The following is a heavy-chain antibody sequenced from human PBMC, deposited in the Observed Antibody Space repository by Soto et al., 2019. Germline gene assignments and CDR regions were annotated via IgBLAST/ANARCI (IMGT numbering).Heavy chain of an antibody. CDR1: GGSVSSYY. V-gene: IGHV4-59*02. CDR2: VYYSGSA. J-gene: IGHJ5*02. Sequence: QVQLQESGPGLVKPSETLSLTCTVSGGSVSSYYWNWIRQPPGKGLEWIGYVYYSGSATYNPSLKSRVTISVDTAKVQFSLKLRSVTAADTAVYYCARTNWNANWFDPWGQGTLVTVSS. CDR3: ARTNWNANWFDP. D-gene: IGHD1-20*01.